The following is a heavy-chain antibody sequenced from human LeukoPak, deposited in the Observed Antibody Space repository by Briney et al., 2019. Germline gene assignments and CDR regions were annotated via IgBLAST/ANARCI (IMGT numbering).Heavy chain of an antibody. J-gene: IGHJ6*03. V-gene: IGHV3-23*01. CDR2: ISGSGDKR. Sequence: GGSLRLSCLASKFTFNSYAMTWVRQAPGKGLEGVSSISGSGDKRDYADSVKGRVTISRDNSENTLYLQMNSLRGEDTAVYYCARDGYSGSYYRLYYFFMDVWGKGTTVTVSS. D-gene: IGHD1-26*01. CDR3: ARDGYSGSYYRLYYFFMDV. CDR1: KFTFNSYA.